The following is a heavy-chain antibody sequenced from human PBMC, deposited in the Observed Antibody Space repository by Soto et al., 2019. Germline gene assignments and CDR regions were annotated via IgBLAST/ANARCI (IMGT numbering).Heavy chain of an antibody. CDR1: GFTFTSSA. J-gene: IGHJ3*02. D-gene: IGHD3-10*01. CDR3: ATLSMADEYGRVDAFDI. Sequence: QMQLVQSGPEVKKPGTSVKVSCKASGFTFTSSAMQWVRQARGQRLEWIGWIVVGSGNTNYAQKFQERVTITRDMSTSTAYMELSSLRAEDTAVYYCATLSMADEYGRVDAFDIWGQGTMVTVSS. CDR2: IVVGSGNT. V-gene: IGHV1-58*02.